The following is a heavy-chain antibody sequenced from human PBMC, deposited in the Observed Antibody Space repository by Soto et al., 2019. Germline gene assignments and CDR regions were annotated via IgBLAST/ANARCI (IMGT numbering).Heavy chain of an antibody. V-gene: IGHV4-34*01. CDR1: GGSFSGYY. D-gene: IGHD2-8*02. CDR2: INHSGST. CDR3: ARDKLTGLFTY. Sequence: PSETLSLTCAVYGGSFSGYYWTWIRQPPGTGLEWIGEINHSGSTNYNPSLKSRVTISVDTSKNQFSLKLTSVTAADTAVYYCARDKLTGLFTYWGQGTLVTVS. J-gene: IGHJ4*02.